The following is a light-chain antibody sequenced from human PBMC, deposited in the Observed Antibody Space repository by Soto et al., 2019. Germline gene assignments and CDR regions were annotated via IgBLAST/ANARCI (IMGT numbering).Light chain of an antibody. Sequence: QSALTQPASVSGSPGQSITISCTGTSSDVGGYNYVSWYQQHPGKVPKLMIYDVSTRPSGISNRFSGSKSDNTASLTISGLQAEDEADYYCRSYTSGSTLVVFGGGTKLTVL. CDR2: DVS. CDR3: RSYTSGSTLVV. J-gene: IGLJ2*01. CDR1: SSDVGGYNY. V-gene: IGLV2-14*01.